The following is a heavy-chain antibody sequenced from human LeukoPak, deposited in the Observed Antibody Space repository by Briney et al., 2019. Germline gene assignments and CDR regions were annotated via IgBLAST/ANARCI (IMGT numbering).Heavy chain of an antibody. CDR1: GGSFSGYY. D-gene: IGHD6-19*01. CDR2: INHSGST. J-gene: IGHJ4*02. Sequence: SETLSLTCAVYGGSFSGYYWSWIRQPPGKGLEWIGEINHSGSTNYNPSLKSRVTISVDTSKNQFPLKLSSVTAADTAVYYCARLPIPYSSGWYGVLDYWGQGTLVTVSS. CDR3: ARLPIPYSSGWYGVLDY. V-gene: IGHV4-34*01.